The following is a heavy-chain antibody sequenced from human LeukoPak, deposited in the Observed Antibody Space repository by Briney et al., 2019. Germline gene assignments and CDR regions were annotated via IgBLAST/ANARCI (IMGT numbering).Heavy chain of an antibody. CDR3: ARQSSWTNAFDI. V-gene: IGHV4-30-2*01. Sequence: SETLSLTCAVSGGSISSGGYSWSWIRQPPGKGLEWIGYIYHSGSTYYNPSLKSRVTISVDRPKNQFSLKLSSVTAADTAVYYCARQSSWTNAFDIWGQGTMVTVSS. D-gene: IGHD3-10*01. CDR2: IYHSGST. J-gene: IGHJ3*02. CDR1: GGSISSGGYS.